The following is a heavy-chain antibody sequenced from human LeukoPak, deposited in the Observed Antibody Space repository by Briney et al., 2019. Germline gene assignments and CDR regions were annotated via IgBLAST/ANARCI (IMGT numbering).Heavy chain of an antibody. J-gene: IGHJ4*02. CDR3: ARDMYSSSWSFDY. D-gene: IGHD6-13*01. Sequence: PGGSLRLSCAASGFTFSSYAMHWVRQAPGKGLEWVAVISYDGSNKYYADSVKGRFTISRDNSKNTLYLQMNSLRAEDTAVYYCARDMYSSSWSFDYWGLGTLVTVSS. CDR2: ISYDGSNK. CDR1: GFTFSSYA. V-gene: IGHV3-30-3*01.